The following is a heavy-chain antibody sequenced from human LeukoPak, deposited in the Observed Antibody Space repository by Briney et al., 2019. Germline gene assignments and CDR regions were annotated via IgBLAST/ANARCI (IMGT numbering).Heavy chain of an antibody. V-gene: IGHV3-7*01. CDR2: IKQDGTET. Sequence: GGSLRLSCAASGLTFSSYWMSWARQAPGKGLEWVASIKQDGTETYYVDSVKGRFTTSRDNAKNSLYLQMNSLRVDDTAMYYCARGDSGWGGGDAFHIWGQGTMVTVSS. CDR1: GLTFSSYW. J-gene: IGHJ3*02. CDR3: ARGDSGWGGGDAFHI. D-gene: IGHD3-10*01.